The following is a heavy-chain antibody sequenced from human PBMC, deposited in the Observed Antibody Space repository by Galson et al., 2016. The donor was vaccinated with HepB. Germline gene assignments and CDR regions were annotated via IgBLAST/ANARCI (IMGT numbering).Heavy chain of an antibody. CDR1: GFTFSTYA. J-gene: IGHJ4*02. Sequence: SLRLSCAASGFTFSTYAMHWVRQAPGKGLEWEAVIWYDGSKKKYADAVKGRFTISRDNSKNTLYLQMNSLRAEDTAVYYCASSGGFGSGTYYVYWGQGTLVTVSS. D-gene: IGHD3-10*01. CDR3: ASSGGFGSGTYYVY. CDR2: IWYDGSKK. V-gene: IGHV3-33*01.